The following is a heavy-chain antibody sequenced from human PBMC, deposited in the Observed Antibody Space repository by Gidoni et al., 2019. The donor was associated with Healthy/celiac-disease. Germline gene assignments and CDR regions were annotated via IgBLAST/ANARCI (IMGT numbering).Heavy chain of an antibody. CDR2: IIPILGIA. J-gene: IGHJ4*02. V-gene: IGHV1-69*09. CDR1: GGTFSSYA. Sequence: QVQLVQSGAEVKKPGSSVKVSCKASGGTFSSYAISWVRQAPGQGLAWMGRIIPILGIANNAQKCQGRVTITANKSTSTAYMGLSSLRSEDTAVYYWAREETGGWYRPDYGGQGTLVTVSS. CDR3: AREETGGWYRPDY. D-gene: IGHD6-19*01.